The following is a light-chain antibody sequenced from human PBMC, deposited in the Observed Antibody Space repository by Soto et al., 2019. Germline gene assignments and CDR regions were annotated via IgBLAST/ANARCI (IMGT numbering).Light chain of an antibody. J-gene: IGLJ1*01. CDR2: EVS. CDR1: SGDVGGFHY. CDR3: ISKTSTTTPFV. Sequence: QSVLTQPASVSGSPGQSITISCTGTSGDVGGFHYVSWYQQHPGKAPKLMIYEVSNRTSGVSNRFSGSKSGNTASLTISGLRSEDEADYYCISKTSTTTPFVFGTGTKVTVL. V-gene: IGLV2-14*01.